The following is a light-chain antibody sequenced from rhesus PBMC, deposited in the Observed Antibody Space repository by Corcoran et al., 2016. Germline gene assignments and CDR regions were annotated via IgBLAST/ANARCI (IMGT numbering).Light chain of an antibody. V-gene: IGKV1-46*01. CDR1: QSFSSS. CDR3: QQYYSYPYS. Sequence: DIQMTQSPSSLSASVGDTVTITCRASQSFSSSLAWYQQKPGKAPKLLIISASSLQSGVPSRFSGRKSGTDFTLTISSLQPEDIASYYCQQYYSYPYSFGQGTKVEIK. CDR2: SAS. J-gene: IGKJ2*01.